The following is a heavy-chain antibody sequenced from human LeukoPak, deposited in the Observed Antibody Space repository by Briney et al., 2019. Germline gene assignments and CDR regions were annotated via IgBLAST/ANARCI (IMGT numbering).Heavy chain of an antibody. CDR2: ISYDGSNK. CDR3: ARDPSTLIVGALFDY. Sequence: PGRSLSLSCAASGFTFSSYAMHWVRQAPGKGLEWVAVISYDGSNKYYADSVKGRFTISRDNSKNTLYLQMNSLRAEDTAVYYCARDPSTLIVGALFDYWGQGTLVTVSS. CDR1: GFTFSSYA. D-gene: IGHD1-26*01. V-gene: IGHV3-30-3*01. J-gene: IGHJ4*02.